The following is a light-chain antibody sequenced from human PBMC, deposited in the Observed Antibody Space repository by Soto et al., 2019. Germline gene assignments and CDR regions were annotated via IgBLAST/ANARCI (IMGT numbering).Light chain of an antibody. CDR2: GTN. Sequence: QSVLTQPPSVSGAPGQRVTISCTGSSANIAAAYNVDWYQQLPGTAPKPLIYGTNNRPSGVPARFSGSKSGTSASLAIAGLQAEDEGDYYCQSYDSSLSGYVFGTGTKVTVL. J-gene: IGLJ1*01. CDR3: QSYDSSLSGYV. CDR1: SANIAAAYN. V-gene: IGLV1-40*01.